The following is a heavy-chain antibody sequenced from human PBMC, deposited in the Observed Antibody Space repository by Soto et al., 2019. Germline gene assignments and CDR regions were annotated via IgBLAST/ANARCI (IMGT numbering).Heavy chain of an antibody. CDR3: ARHATRSYDY. CDR1: RGSISTYY. Sequence: SETPSLTCTVSRGSISTYYWSWIRQPPGKGLECIGYIYYNGNTNYNPSLKSRVTISVDTSKNQFTLNLNSVTAADTAVYYCARHATRSYDYWGQGTLVTVSS. J-gene: IGHJ4*02. CDR2: IYYNGNT. V-gene: IGHV4-59*08.